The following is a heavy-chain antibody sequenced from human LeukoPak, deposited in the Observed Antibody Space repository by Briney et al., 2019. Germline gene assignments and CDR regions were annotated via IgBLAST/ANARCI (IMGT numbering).Heavy chain of an antibody. CDR2: IKQDGSGE. CDR1: GFTITNFW. J-gene: IGHJ4*02. Sequence: GGSLRLSCAVSGFTITNFWMSWVRQAPGKGLEWVANIKQDGSGEFYVDSVKGRFTISRDSAKNSLYLHMNSLRHEDTAVYYCARDLFDYWGQGILVTVSS. V-gene: IGHV3-7*01. CDR3: ARDLFDY.